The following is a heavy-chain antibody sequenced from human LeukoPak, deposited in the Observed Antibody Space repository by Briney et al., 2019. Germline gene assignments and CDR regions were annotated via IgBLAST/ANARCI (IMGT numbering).Heavy chain of an antibody. CDR1: GFTFSSYA. Sequence: GGSLRLSCAASGFTFSSYAMHWVRQAPGKGLEWVTFIRYDGSNKYYADSVKGRFTISRDNSKNTLYLQMNSLRAEDTAVYYCAKVGDRSGLLRFDYWGQGTLVTVSS. D-gene: IGHD3-22*01. V-gene: IGHV3-30*02. CDR2: IRYDGSNK. CDR3: AKVGDRSGLLRFDY. J-gene: IGHJ4*02.